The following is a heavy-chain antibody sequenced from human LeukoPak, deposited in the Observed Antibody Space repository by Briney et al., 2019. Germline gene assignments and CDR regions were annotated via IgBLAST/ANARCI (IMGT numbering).Heavy chain of an antibody. Sequence: GGSLRLSCAASGFTFSSYAMSWVRQAPGKGLEWVSAISGRGGSTYYEHSVKGRFTISRDNSKNTLYLQMNSLRAEDTAVYYCANAPSLPNVLATGWFDPWGQGTLVTVSS. J-gene: IGHJ5*02. CDR2: ISGRGGST. V-gene: IGHV3-23*01. D-gene: IGHD5-12*01. CDR3: ANAPSLPNVLATGWFDP. CDR1: GFTFSSYA.